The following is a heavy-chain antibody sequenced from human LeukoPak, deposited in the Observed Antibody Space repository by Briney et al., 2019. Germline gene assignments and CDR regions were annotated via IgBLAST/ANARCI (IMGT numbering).Heavy chain of an antibody. CDR2: IYPGDSDS. V-gene: IGHV5-51*01. CDR1: GYTFANSW. J-gene: IGHJ3*02. D-gene: IGHD2-2*01. CDR3: ARYCSSTSCYKGSDAFDI. Sequence: GESLKISCKGSGYTFANSWIAWVRQMPGRGLEWMGIIYPGDSDSRYSPSFQGQVTFSADKSISTAYLQWSSLKASDTAMYYCARYCSSTSCYKGSDAFDIWGQGTMVTVSS.